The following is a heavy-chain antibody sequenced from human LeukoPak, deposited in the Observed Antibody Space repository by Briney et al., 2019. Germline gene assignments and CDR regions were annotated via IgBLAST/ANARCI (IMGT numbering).Heavy chain of an antibody. CDR3: ARVFGQWLAVD. D-gene: IGHD6-19*01. CDR1: GYSSTTDD. V-gene: IGHV1-8*01. CDR2: INPGSGKT. Sequence: ASVKVFCKASGYSSTTDDINWVRQASGRGLEWMGFINPGSGKTRYPQKFQGRVTMTRDTSINTVYMELSSLRSEDTATYYCARVFGQWLAVDWGQGTPVIVSS. J-gene: IGHJ4*02.